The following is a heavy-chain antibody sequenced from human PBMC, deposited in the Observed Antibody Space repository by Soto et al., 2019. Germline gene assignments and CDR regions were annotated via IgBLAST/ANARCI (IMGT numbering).Heavy chain of an antibody. Sequence: GGSLRLSCAASGFTFSSYAMHWVRQAPGKGLEWVAVISYDGSNKYYADSVKGRFTISRDNSKNTLYLQMNSLRAEDTAVYYCARALNRRDNYYYGMDVWGKGTTVTVSS. J-gene: IGHJ6*04. CDR1: GFTFSSYA. CDR3: ARALNRRDNYYYGMDV. CDR2: ISYDGSNK. V-gene: IGHV3-30-3*01.